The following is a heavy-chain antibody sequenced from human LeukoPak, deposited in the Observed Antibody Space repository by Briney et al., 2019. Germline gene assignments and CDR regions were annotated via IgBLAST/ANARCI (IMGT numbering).Heavy chain of an antibody. D-gene: IGHD1/OR15-1a*01. CDR2: VNPSSGIT. J-gene: IGHJ6*02. V-gene: IGHV1-46*01. CDR1: GYTFTLYY. Sequence: GASVKVSCKASGYTFTLYYMNWVRQAPGQGLEWMAIVNPSSGITTYGQKFQGRVAVTRDKSTSTVYMELSSLRSEDTAVYYCARENTLITRGDYYYGMDVWGQGTTVIVSS. CDR3: ARENTLITRGDYYYGMDV.